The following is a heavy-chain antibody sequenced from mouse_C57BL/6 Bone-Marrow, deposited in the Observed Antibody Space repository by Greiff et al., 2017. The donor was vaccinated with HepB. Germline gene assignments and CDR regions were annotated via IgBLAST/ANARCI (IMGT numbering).Heavy chain of an antibody. CDR3: ASNYYFDY. CDR2: IYPSDSET. CDR1: GYTFTSYW. D-gene: IGHD1-3*01. V-gene: IGHV1-61*01. Sequence: QVQLQHPGAELVRPGSSVKLSCKASGYTFTSYWMDWVKQRPGQGLEWIGNIYPSDSETHYNQKFKDKATLTVDKSSSTAYMQLSSLTSEDSAVYYCASNYYFDYWGQGTTLTVSS. J-gene: IGHJ2*01.